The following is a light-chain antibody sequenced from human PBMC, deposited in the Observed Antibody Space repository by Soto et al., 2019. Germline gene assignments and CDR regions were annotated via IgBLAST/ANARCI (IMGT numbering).Light chain of an antibody. CDR1: FSNVGINT. CDR2: SDN. J-gene: IGLJ2*01. V-gene: IGLV1-44*01. CDR3: ASWDASLNGVV. Sequence: QSVLTQPPSASGTPGQRVTISCSGSFSNVGINTVNWYQQLPGTAPKLLIYSDNQRPSGVPDRFSGSKSGTSASLAISGLQYDEAAADYCASWDASLNGVVFGGGTKVTVL.